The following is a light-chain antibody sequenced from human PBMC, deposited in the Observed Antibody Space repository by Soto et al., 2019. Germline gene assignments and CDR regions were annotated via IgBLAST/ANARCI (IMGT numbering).Light chain of an antibody. CDR2: AAS. Sequence: AIRMTQSPSSLSASTGDRVIITCRASQGISSYLAWYQQKPGKAPKLLIYAASTLQSGVPSRFSGSGSGTDFTLTISCLQSEDFATYYCQQYYSYPPTFGPGTKVDIK. J-gene: IGKJ3*01. CDR1: QGISSY. CDR3: QQYYSYPPT. V-gene: IGKV1-8*01.